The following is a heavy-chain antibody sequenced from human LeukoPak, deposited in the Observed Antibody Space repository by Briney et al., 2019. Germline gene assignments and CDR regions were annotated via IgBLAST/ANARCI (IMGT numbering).Heavy chain of an antibody. CDR1: GYTFTSYG. V-gene: IGHV1-18*01. D-gene: IGHD6-19*01. CDR3: ARAQWLVLPPASYYFDY. Sequence: GASVKVSCKASGYTFTSYGISWVRQAPGQGLEWMGWISAYNGNTNYAQKLQGRVTMTTDTSTSTAYMELRSLRSDDTAVYYCARAQWLVLPPASYYFDYWGQGTLVTVSS. CDR2: ISAYNGNT. J-gene: IGHJ4*02.